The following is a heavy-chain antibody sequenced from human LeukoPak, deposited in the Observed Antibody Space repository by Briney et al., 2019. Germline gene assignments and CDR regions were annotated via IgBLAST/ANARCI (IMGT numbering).Heavy chain of an antibody. D-gene: IGHD3-10*01. V-gene: IGHV4-39*01. J-gene: IGHJ3*01. CDR2: IYYSGST. CDR3: ANVQVASGSYPLDY. CDR1: GGSISSSSYY. Sequence: NASETLSLTCTVSGGSISSSSYYWGWIRQPPGKGLEWIGSIYYSGSTYYNPSLKSRVTISVDTSKNQFSLKLSSVTAADTAVYYCANVQVASGSYPLDYWGQGTMVTVSS.